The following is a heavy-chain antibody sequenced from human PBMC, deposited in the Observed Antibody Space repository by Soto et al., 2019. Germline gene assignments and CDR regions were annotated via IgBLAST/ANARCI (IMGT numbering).Heavy chain of an antibody. J-gene: IGHJ3*02. V-gene: IGHV1-69*01. CDR1: GGTSNIYT. CDR2: ISPLFGTA. Sequence: QVQLVQSGAEVKKPGSSVKVSCKASGGTSNIYTFNWVRQAPGQGLEWIGGISPLFGTANYAQKFQGRVTITADESTSTAYMELSSLRSEDAAMYYCARDTHYYGSGSFYPPLIWGQGTMVTVSS. D-gene: IGHD3-10*01. CDR3: ARDTHYYGSGSFYPPLI.